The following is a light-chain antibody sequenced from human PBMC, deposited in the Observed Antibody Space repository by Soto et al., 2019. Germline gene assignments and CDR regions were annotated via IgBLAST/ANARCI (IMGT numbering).Light chain of an antibody. Sequence: QSVLTQPASVSGSPGQSITISCTGTSSDDGGYNYVSWYQQHPGKAPKLMIYDVSNRPSGVSNRFSGSKSGNTASLTISGLPAEDEADYYCSSYTSSSTPYVFGTGTKLTVL. V-gene: IGLV2-14*01. CDR1: SSDDGGYNY. CDR2: DVS. CDR3: SSYTSSSTPYV. J-gene: IGLJ1*01.